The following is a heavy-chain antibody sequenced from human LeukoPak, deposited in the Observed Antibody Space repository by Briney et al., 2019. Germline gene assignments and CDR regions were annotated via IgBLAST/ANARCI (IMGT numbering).Heavy chain of an antibody. D-gene: IGHD5-18*01. CDR2: ISSSNSYT. CDR1: GFTFSDYY. CDR3: ARDSVDTAMADFDY. J-gene: IGHJ4*02. V-gene: IGHV3-11*05. Sequence: PGGALRLSCAASGFTFSDYYMSWIRQAPGKGLEWASYISSSNSYTNYADSVRGRFTISRDNAKNSLHLHMNSLRADDTDAYDCARDSVDTAMADFDYWGQGTLVSVCS.